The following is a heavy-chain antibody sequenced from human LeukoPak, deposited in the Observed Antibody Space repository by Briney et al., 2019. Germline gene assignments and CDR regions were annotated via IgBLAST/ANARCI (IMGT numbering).Heavy chain of an antibody. CDR2: IYGGGST. CDR1: GFTVSSNY. CDR3: AKDKYCSSTSCNGGFDY. D-gene: IGHD2-2*01. J-gene: IGHJ4*02. Sequence: GGSLRLSCAASGFTVSSNYMSWVRQAPGKGLEWVSVIYGGGSTYYADPVKGRFTMSRDNAKNSLYLQMNSLRAEDTALYYCAKDKYCSSTSCNGGFDYWGQGALVTVSS. V-gene: IGHV3-53*05.